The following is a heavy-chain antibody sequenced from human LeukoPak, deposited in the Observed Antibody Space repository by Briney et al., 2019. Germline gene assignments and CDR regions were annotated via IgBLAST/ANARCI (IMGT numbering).Heavy chain of an antibody. D-gene: IGHD6-13*01. Sequence: GGSLRLSCAASGITFSPYAMNWVRQAPGKGLEWVAFIGYDGSAKYYVDSVKGRFTISRDNSKNTLSLQMNSLRAEDTAVYYCARELIAAAGISWGQGTLVTVSS. J-gene: IGHJ5*02. V-gene: IGHV3-30*02. CDR1: GITFSPYA. CDR3: ARELIAAAGIS. CDR2: IGYDGSAK.